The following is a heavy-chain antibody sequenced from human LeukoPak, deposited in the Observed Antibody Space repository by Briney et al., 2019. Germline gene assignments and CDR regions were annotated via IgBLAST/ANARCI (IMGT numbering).Heavy chain of an antibody. CDR1: GGSISSYY. Sequence: SETLSLTCTVSGGSISSYYWSWIRQPPGKGLEWIGYIYYSGSTNYNPSLKSRVTISVDTSKNQFPLKLSSVTAADTAVYYCASFITYYYDSSGFSHAFDIWGQGTMVTVSS. CDR2: IYYSGST. V-gene: IGHV4-59*08. J-gene: IGHJ3*02. D-gene: IGHD3-22*01. CDR3: ASFITYYYDSSGFSHAFDI.